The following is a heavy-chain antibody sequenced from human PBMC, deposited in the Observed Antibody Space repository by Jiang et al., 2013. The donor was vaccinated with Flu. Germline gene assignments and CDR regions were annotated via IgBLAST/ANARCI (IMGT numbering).Heavy chain of an antibody. D-gene: IGHD1-26*01. J-gene: IGHJ4*02. Sequence: VQLVESGGGLVQPGGSLRLSCAASGFTFSDHYLDWVRQAPGKGLEWVGRTKNKAHSYTTEYAASVKGRFTISRDASTNSLYLQMNSLKTEDTAVYYCGVSIVGVTRWGQGTLVTVSS. V-gene: IGHV3-72*01. CDR1: GFTFSDHY. CDR3: GVSIVGVTR. CDR2: TKNKAHSYTT.